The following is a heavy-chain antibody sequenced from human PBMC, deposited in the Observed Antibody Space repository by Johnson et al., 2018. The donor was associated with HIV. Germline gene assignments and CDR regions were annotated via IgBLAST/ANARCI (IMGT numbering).Heavy chain of an antibody. D-gene: IGHD6-13*01. V-gene: IGHV3-11*04. CDR1: GLTFSDYY. Sequence: QVQLLESGGGLVKPGGSLRLSCAASGLTFSDYYMSWIRQAPGKGLEWVSYISSSGSTIYYADSVKGRFTISRDNAKNSLYLQMNSLRAEDTAVYYCARSGTAVDGYSSSLGDAFDIWGQGTMVTVSS. CDR3: ARSGTAVDGYSSSLGDAFDI. J-gene: IGHJ3*02. CDR2: ISSSGSTI.